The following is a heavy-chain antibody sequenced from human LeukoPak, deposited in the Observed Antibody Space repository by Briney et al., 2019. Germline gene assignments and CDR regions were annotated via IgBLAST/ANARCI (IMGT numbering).Heavy chain of an antibody. CDR3: AKDQAAAGTSYYFDY. CDR2: IRYDGSNK. D-gene: IGHD6-13*01. CDR1: GFTFSSYG. J-gene: IGHJ4*02. Sequence: PGGSLRLSCAASGFTFSSYGMHWVRQAPGKGLEWVAFIRYDGSNKYYADSVKGRFTISRDNSKNTLYLQMNSLRAEDTAVYYCAKDQAAAGTSYYFDYWGQGTLVTVSS. V-gene: IGHV3-30*02.